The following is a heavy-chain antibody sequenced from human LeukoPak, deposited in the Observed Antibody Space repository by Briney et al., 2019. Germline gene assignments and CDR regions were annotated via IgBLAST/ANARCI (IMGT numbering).Heavy chain of an antibody. CDR3: ARGDYYDSSGYYYAYYYMDV. CDR1: GGSISSYY. Sequence: SSETLSLTCTVSGGSISSYYWSWIRQPPGKGLEWIGYIYYSGSTNYNPSLKSRVTISVDTSKNQFSLRLSSVTAADTAVYYCARGDYYDSSGYYYAYYYMDVWGKGTTVTVSS. CDR2: IYYSGST. V-gene: IGHV4-59*01. J-gene: IGHJ6*03. D-gene: IGHD3-22*01.